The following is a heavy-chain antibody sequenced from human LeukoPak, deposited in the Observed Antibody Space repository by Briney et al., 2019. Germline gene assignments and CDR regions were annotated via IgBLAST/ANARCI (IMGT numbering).Heavy chain of an antibody. CDR3: ARGLYDAFDI. CDR1: GGSISSYY. V-gene: IGHV4-59*01. D-gene: IGHD2-2*02. Sequence: SETLSLTCTVSGGSISSYYWRWIRQPPGKGLEWIGYIYYSGSTNYNPSLKSRVTISVDTSKNQFSLKLSSVTAADTAVYYCARGLYDAFDIWGQGTMVTVSS. J-gene: IGHJ3*02. CDR2: IYYSGST.